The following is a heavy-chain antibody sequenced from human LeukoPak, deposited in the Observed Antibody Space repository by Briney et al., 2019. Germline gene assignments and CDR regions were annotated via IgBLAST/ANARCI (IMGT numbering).Heavy chain of an antibody. J-gene: IGHJ4*02. CDR3: AIGLRRYSYGYNFDY. CDR1: GGSISSYY. Sequence: SETLSLTCTVSGGSISSYYWSWIRQPPGKGLEWIGEINHSGSTNYNPSLKSRVTISVDTSKNQFSLKLSSVTAADTAVYYCAIGLRRYSYGYNFDYWGQGTLVTVSS. D-gene: IGHD5-18*01. V-gene: IGHV4-34*01. CDR2: INHSGST.